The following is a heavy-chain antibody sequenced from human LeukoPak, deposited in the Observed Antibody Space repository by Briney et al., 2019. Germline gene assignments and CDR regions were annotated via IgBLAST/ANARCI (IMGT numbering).Heavy chain of an antibody. J-gene: IGHJ4*02. V-gene: IGHV3-66*01. Sequence: PGGSLGLSCAASGFIVSSTYMSWVRQAPGKGPEWVSVIYSGGSSYYADSVKGRFTISRDNSENTLYLQMNSLRAEDTAVYYCAKDMCGGDCPYDNWGQGTLVTVSS. D-gene: IGHD2-21*02. CDR3: AKDMCGGDCPYDN. CDR1: GFIVSSTY. CDR2: IYSGGSS.